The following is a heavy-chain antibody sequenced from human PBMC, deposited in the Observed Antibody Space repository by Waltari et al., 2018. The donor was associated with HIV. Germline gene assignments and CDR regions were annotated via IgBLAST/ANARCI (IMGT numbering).Heavy chain of an antibody. Sequence: QVQLVESGGGVVQPGRSLRLSCAASGFTFSTYAMHWVRQAPGRGVGWVAVIAYDGLNKDYRDAGEGRVTSSRDSSENTLLLEINSLRAEETGVYYCAKPVMCYGDYMEGGHVWGKGTTVTVSS. V-gene: IGHV3-30*18. J-gene: IGHJ6*04. CDR3: AKPVMCYGDYMEGGHV. CDR1: GFTFSTYA. D-gene: IGHD4-17*01. CDR2: IAYDGLNK.